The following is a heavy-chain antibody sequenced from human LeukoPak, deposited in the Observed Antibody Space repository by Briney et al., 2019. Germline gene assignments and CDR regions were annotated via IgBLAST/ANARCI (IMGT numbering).Heavy chain of an antibody. V-gene: IGHV4-59*01. CDR3: AREAGGRTGAFDI. Sequence: PSETLSLTCSVSGGSISTYYWSWIRQPPGKGLEWIGYIFYSGSTNYNASLKSRVTISVDTSKNQFSLNLRSVTAADTAVYYCAREAGGRTGAFDIWGQGTVVTVSS. CDR2: IFYSGST. CDR1: GGSISTYY. J-gene: IGHJ3*02. D-gene: IGHD3/OR15-3a*01.